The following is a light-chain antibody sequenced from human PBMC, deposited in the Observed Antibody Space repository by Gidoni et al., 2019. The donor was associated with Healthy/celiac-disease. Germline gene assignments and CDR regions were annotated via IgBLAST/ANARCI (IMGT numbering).Light chain of an antibody. CDR2: GAS. J-gene: IGKJ4*01. V-gene: IGKV3-15*01. Sequence: EIVMTQSPATLSVSPGQRATLSCRASQSFSSNLAWYQQKPGQAPRLLIYGASTRATGIPDRFLGSGSGPEFTLTISSLQSEDFAVYYCQQYNNWPPLTFGGXTKVEIK. CDR1: QSFSSN. CDR3: QQYNNWPPLT.